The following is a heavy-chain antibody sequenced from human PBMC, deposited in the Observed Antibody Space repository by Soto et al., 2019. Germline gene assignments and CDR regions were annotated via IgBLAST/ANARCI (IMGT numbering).Heavy chain of an antibody. V-gene: IGHV1-69*02. J-gene: IGHJ5*02. CDR1: GGSLSSDT. Sequence: ASVKVSCKGAGGSLSSDTISWGRQAHGQGLEWMGRIIPILGIANYAQKFQGRVTITADKSTSTAYMELSSLRSEDTAVYHCARKSAGLDLNWFAPLGQGTLVTVSS. CDR2: IIPILGIA. CDR3: ARKSAGLDLNWFAP.